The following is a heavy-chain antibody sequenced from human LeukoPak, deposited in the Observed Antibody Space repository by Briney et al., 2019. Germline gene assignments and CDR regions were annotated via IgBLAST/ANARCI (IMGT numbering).Heavy chain of an antibody. CDR1: GFTFSSFA. Sequence: PGGSLRLSCAASGFTFSSFAMSWVRQGPGKGLEWASAISGSGHTTYYADSVKGRFTISRDNSKNTLYLQMNSLRAEDTAVYYCARDRDYYGSGSFDYWGQGTLVTVSS. J-gene: IGHJ4*02. D-gene: IGHD3-10*01. CDR2: ISGSGHTT. V-gene: IGHV3-23*01. CDR3: ARDRDYYGSGSFDY.